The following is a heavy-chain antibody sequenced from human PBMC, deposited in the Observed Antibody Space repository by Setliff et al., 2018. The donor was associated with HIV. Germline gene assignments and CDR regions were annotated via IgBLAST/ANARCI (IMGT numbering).Heavy chain of an antibody. Sequence: SETLSLTCNVSGYSIRSTYYWAWIRQSPGRGLEWVGSLYHRGSPSYSPSLRSRVTISADTSKNQVSLKLISVTAADTAVYYCARDSGTTGWCVDVWGQGTTVTVSS. J-gene: IGHJ6*02. D-gene: IGHD3-10*01. CDR3: ARDSGTTGWCVDV. CDR2: LYHRGSP. V-gene: IGHV4-38-2*02. CDR1: GYSIRSTYY.